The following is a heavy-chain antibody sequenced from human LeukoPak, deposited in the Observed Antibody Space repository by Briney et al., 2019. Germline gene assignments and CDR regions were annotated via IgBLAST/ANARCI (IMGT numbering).Heavy chain of an antibody. V-gene: IGHV3-23*01. CDR2: ISGSGGST. D-gene: IGHD3-3*01. J-gene: IGHJ6*03. CDR1: GFTFSSYA. CDR3: AKDATIFGVVSYYYYYMDV. Sequence: GGSLRLSCAASGFTFSSYAMSWVRQAPGKGLEWVSAISGSGGSTYYADSVKGRFTISRDNSKNTLYLQMSSLRAEDTAVYYCAKDATIFGVVSYYYYYMDVWGKGTTVTVSS.